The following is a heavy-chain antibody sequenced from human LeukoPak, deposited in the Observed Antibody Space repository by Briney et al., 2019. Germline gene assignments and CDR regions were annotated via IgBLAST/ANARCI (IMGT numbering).Heavy chain of an antibody. V-gene: IGHV5-51*01. D-gene: IGHD3-10*01. J-gene: IGHJ5*02. Sequence: GESLKISCKGSGYGFANYWIAWVCQMPGKGLEWMGIIYPSDSNTRYSPSFEGQVTFSADKSISTAYLQWSSLKASDTAMYYCARGGSSGSFYRAIKWFDPWGQGTLVTVSS. CDR1: GYGFANYW. CDR2: IYPSDSNT. CDR3: ARGGSSGSFYRAIKWFDP.